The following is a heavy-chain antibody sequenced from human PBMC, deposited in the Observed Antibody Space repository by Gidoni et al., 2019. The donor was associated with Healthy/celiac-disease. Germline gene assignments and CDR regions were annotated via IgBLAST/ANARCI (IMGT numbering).Heavy chain of an antibody. D-gene: IGHD1-26*01. V-gene: IGHV3-21*01. Sequence: EVQLVESGGGLVKHGGSLRLCCAASGFTFSSYSMNWVRQAPGKGLEWVSSISSSSSYIYYADSVKGRFTISRDNAKNSLYLQMNSLRAEDTAVYYCARDWGGSYYVDYWGQGTLVTVSS. CDR1: GFTFSSYS. J-gene: IGHJ4*02. CDR3: ARDWGGSYYVDY. CDR2: ISSSSSYI.